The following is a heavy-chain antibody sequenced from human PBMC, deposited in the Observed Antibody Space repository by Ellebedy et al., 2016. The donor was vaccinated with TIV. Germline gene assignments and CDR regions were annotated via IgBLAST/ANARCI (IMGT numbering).Heavy chain of an antibody. CDR1: GGSFSGYY. D-gene: IGHD3-10*01. CDR2: INHSGST. CDR3: ATSYRYHGSGTYYLSNDMDV. J-gene: IGHJ6*02. V-gene: IGHV4-34*01. Sequence: SETLSLXCAVYGGSFSGYYWSWIRQPPGKGLEWIGEINHSGSTNYNPSLKSRVTISVDTSKNQFSLKLSSVTAADTAVYYCATSYRYHGSGTYYLSNDMDVWGQGTTVTVSS.